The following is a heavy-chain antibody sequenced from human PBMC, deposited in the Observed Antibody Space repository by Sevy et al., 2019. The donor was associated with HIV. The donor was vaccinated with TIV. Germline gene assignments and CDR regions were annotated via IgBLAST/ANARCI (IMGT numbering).Heavy chain of an antibody. Sequence: GGSLRLSCAASGFSFSNYNMNWVRQAPGKGLEWVSSITGSGDYIYYAHSVKGRFTISRDNAKNSLYLQMNSLKAEDTAVYYCAKWDADRRWYFDYWGQGTLVTVSS. CDR3: AKWDADRRWYFDY. V-gene: IGHV3-21*01. CDR2: ITGSGDYI. CDR1: GFSFSNYN. D-gene: IGHD1-26*01. J-gene: IGHJ4*02.